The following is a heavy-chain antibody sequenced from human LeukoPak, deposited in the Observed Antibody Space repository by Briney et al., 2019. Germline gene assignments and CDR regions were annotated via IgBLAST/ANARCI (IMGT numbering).Heavy chain of an antibody. Sequence: PGGSLRLSCAASGFTVSSNYMSWVRQAPGKGLEWVSVIYSGGSTYYADSVKGRFTISRDNSKNTLYLQMNSLRAEDTAVYYCAKDSNPYSSGWPPDYWGQGTLVTVSS. CDR3: AKDSNPYSSGWPPDY. CDR2: IYSGGST. J-gene: IGHJ4*02. D-gene: IGHD6-19*01. V-gene: IGHV3-53*05. CDR1: GFTVSSNY.